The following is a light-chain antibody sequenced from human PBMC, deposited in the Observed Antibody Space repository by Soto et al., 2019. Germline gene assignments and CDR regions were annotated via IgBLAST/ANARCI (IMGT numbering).Light chain of an antibody. CDR2: DVT. V-gene: IGLV2-14*03. Sequence: QSALTQPASVSGSPGQSITISCSGTSSDVGGYNYVTWYQHHPGKAPELMIYDVTNRPSGVPNRFSGSKSGNTASLTISGLQAEDDADYYCSSYTSSSTVVFGGGTKLTVL. J-gene: IGLJ2*01. CDR3: SSYTSSSTVV. CDR1: SSDVGGYNY.